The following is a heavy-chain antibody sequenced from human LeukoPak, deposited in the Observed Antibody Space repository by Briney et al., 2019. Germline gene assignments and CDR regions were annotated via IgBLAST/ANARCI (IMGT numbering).Heavy chain of an antibody. CDR1: GFTFSSYA. CDR2: ISGSGGST. J-gene: IGHJ4*02. D-gene: IGHD3-22*01. CDR3: AKAPAYYYDSSGYRDY. V-gene: IGHV3-23*01. Sequence: PGGSLRLSCAASGFTFSSYAMRWVRQAPGKGLEWVSAISGSGGSTYYADSVKGRFTISRDNSKNTLYLQMNSLRAEDTAVYYCAKAPAYYYDSSGYRDYWGQGTLVTVSP.